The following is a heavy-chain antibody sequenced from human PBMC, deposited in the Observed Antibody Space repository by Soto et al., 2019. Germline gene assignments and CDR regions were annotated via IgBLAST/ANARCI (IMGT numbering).Heavy chain of an antibody. CDR3: ARDLTMVPWGAY. CDR2: ISSSSSYI. J-gene: IGHJ4*02. V-gene: IGHV3-21*01. Sequence: EVQLVESGGGLVKPGGSLRLSCAASGFTFSSYSMNWVRQAPGKGLEWVSSISSSSSYIYYADSVKGRFTISRDNAKNSLYLQMNSLRAEDTAVYYCARDLTMVPWGAYWGQGTLVTVSS. CDR1: GFTFSSYS. D-gene: IGHD3-10*01.